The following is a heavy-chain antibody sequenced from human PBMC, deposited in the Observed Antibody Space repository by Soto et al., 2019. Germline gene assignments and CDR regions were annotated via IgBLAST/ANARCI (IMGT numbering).Heavy chain of an antibody. J-gene: IGHJ6*02. D-gene: IGHD3-3*01. CDR3: ARGTYYDFWSGYYKSYYYGMDV. V-gene: IGHV4-39*01. Sequence: PSETLSLTCTVSGGSISSSSYYWGWIRQPPGKGLEWIGSIYYSGSTYYNPSLKSRVTISVDTSKNQFSLKLSSVTAADTAVYYCARGTYYDFWSGYYKSYYYGMDVWGQGTTVTVSS. CDR1: GGSISSSSYY. CDR2: IYYSGST.